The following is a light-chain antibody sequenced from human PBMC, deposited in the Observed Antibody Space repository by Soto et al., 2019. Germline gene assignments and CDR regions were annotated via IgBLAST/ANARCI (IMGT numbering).Light chain of an antibody. Sequence: DKVTTQSPATLSVSPGERATLSCWASQSVNRNLAWYQQKLGQAPRVLIYGASTRATGIPARFSGSGSGTEFILTISSLQSEDFAVYFCQGYGILPWPFCQVTKVAIK. J-gene: IGKJ1*01. CDR2: GAS. V-gene: IGKV3-15*01. CDR3: QGYGILPWP. CDR1: QSVNRN.